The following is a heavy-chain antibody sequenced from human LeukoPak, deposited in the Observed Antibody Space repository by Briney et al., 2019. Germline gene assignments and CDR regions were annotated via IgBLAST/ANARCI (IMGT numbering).Heavy chain of an antibody. D-gene: IGHD4-17*01. V-gene: IGHV1-18*01. CDR3: ARTIDYGDSEVLDY. CDR1: GYTFSSYG. J-gene: IGHJ4*02. Sequence: GASVKVSCKASGYTFSSYGVSWVRQAPGQGLEWMGWISAYNGNTNYAQKVQGRVTMTTDTSTSTAYMDLRNLRSDGTAVYYCARTIDYGDSEVLDYWGQGTLVTVSS. CDR2: ISAYNGNT.